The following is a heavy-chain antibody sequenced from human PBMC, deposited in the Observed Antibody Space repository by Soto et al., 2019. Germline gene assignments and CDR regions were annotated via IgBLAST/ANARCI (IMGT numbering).Heavy chain of an antibody. Sequence: PGGSLRLSCSASGLTFSSYAMSWVRLAPGKGLEWVSAISGSGGSTYYADPVKGRFTLSRDNSKNTLYLQMNSLRAEDTAVYYSAKGENRQTGPYNYGIDIWGQG. CDR3: AKGENRQTGPYNYGIDI. J-gene: IGHJ6*02. D-gene: IGHD1-26*01. CDR2: ISGSGGST. CDR1: GLTFSSYA. V-gene: IGHV3-23*01.